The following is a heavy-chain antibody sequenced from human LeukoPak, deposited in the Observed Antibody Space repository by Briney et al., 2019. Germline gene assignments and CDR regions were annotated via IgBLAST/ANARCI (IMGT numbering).Heavy chain of an antibody. CDR2: ISSSGSTI. CDR1: GFTFSSYE. CDR3: ARDPEIAAAGTFDY. V-gene: IGHV3-48*03. J-gene: IGHJ4*02. D-gene: IGHD6-13*01. Sequence: GGSLRLSCAASGFTFSSYEMNWVRQAPGQGLEWVSYISSSGSTIYYADYVKGRVTISRDNAKNSLYLQLNSLRAEDTAVYYCARDPEIAAAGTFDYWGQGTLVTVSS.